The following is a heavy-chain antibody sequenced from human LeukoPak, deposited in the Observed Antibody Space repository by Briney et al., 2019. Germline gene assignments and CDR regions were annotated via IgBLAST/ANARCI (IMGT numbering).Heavy chain of an antibody. CDR2: INPKSGGT. D-gene: IGHD2-2*02. CDR3: ARAVGIVGYCTTTSCYSFDY. J-gene: IGHJ4*02. CDR1: GYTFSAYY. Sequence: ASVKVSCKASGYTFSAYYLHWVRQAPGQGLEWMGGINPKSGGTNYAQKFQGRVTMTRDTSINTAYMELRRLRSDDTAVYYCARAVGIVGYCTTTSCYSFDYWGQGTLVTVSS. V-gene: IGHV1-2*02.